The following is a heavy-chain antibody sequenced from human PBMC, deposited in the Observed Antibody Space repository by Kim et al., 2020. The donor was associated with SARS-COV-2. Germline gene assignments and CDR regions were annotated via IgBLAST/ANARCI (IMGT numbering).Heavy chain of an antibody. CDR1: GYTFTSYA. J-gene: IGHJ4*02. CDR2: INAGNGNT. D-gene: IGHD2-15*01. CDR3: ARAGYCSGGSCYPGPFDY. V-gene: IGHV1-3*01. Sequence: ASVTVSCKASGYTFTSYAMHWVRQAPGPRLEWMGWINAGNGNTKYSQKFQGRVTITRDTSASTAYMELSSLRSEDTAVYYCARAGYCSGGSCYPGPFDYWDQGTLVTVSS.